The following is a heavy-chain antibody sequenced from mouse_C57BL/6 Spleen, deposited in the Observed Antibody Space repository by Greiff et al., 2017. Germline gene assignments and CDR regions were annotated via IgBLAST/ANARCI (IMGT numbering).Heavy chain of an antibody. D-gene: IGHD3-2*02. CDR1: GYSITSGYY. CDR2: ISYDGSN. CDR3: ARGAQATAYAMDY. Sequence: EVQRVESGPGLVKPSQSLSLTCSVTGYSITSGYYWNWIRQFPGNKLEWMGYISYDGSNNYNPSLKNRISITRDTSKNQFFLKLNSVTTEDTATYYCARGAQATAYAMDYWGQGTSVTVSS. V-gene: IGHV3-6*01. J-gene: IGHJ4*01.